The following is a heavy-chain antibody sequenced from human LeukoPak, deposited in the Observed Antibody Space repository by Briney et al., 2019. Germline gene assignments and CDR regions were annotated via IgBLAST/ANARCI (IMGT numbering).Heavy chain of an antibody. CDR1: GFTFSSSA. CDR3: ARDSTNSWSYFDY. V-gene: IGHV3-30*04. J-gene: IGHJ4*02. CDR2: ISYDGSNK. Sequence: GRSLRLSCAASGFTFSSSAMHWVRQAPGKGLEWVAVISYDGSNKHYADSVKGRFTISRDNSQNTVYLQMNGLKVEDTAVYNCARDSTNSWSYFDYWGQGTPVTVSS. D-gene: IGHD6-13*01.